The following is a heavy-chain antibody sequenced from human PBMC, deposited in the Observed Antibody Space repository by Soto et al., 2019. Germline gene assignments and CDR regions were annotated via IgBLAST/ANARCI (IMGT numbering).Heavy chain of an antibody. D-gene: IGHD2-8*01. J-gene: IGHJ6*02. CDR1: GGSISSGEYY. CDR3: ARDGGFCTNGVCPVYYYYGMDV. V-gene: IGHV4-30-4*01. CDR2: IYYSGTT. Sequence: QVQLQESGPGLVKPSQTLSLTCTVSGGSISSGEYYWSWIRQPPGEGLEWIGNIYYSGTTYNNPSLKSRVTLSVDPSNNQFSLKLSSVTAADTAVYYCARDGGFCTNGVCPVYYYYGMDVWGQGTTVTVSS.